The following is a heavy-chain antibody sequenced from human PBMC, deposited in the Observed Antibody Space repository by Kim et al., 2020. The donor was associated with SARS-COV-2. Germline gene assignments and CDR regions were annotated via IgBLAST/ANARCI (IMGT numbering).Heavy chain of an antibody. CDR3: TRVPSYSNSWCDASDI. CDR2: IRSKFNNYAT. Sequence: GGSLRLSCAASGFTFSGSAMHWVRQASGKGLEWVGRIRSKFNNYATAYAASVKGRFTISRDDSKNTAYLQMNSLKSEDTAVYYCTRVPSYSNSWCDASDIWGQGAMDTHSS. J-gene: IGHJ3*02. CDR1: GFTFSGSA. D-gene: IGHD6-13*01. V-gene: IGHV3-73*01.